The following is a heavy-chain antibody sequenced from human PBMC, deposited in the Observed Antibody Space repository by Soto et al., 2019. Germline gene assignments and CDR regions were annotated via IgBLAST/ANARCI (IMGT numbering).Heavy chain of an antibody. CDR1: GFTFSSYW. V-gene: IGHV3-7*01. CDR3: ARADSSGYYYFRPFFFDY. Sequence: GGSLRLSCAASGFTFSSYWMSWVRQAPGKGLEWVANIKQDGSEKYYVDSVKGRFTISRDNAKNSLYLQMNSLRAEDTAVYYCARADSSGYYYFRPFFFDYWGQGTLVTV. D-gene: IGHD3-22*01. J-gene: IGHJ4*02. CDR2: IKQDGSEK.